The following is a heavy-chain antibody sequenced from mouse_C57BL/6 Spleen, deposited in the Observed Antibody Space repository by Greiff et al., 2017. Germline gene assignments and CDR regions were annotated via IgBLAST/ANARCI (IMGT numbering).Heavy chain of an antibody. CDR3: ARALTVWFAY. CDR1: GYTFTSYW. V-gene: IGHV1-55*01. D-gene: IGHD4-1*01. Sequence: QVQLQQSGAELVKPGASVKMSCKASGYTFTSYWITWVKQRPGQGLEWIGDIYPGSGSTNYNEKFKSKATLTVDTSSSTAYMQLTSLTSEDSAVYYCARALTVWFAYWGQGTLVTVSA. J-gene: IGHJ3*01. CDR2: IYPGSGST.